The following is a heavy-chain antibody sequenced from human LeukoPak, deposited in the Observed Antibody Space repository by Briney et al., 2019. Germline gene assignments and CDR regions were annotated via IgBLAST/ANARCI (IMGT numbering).Heavy chain of an antibody. D-gene: IGHD6-13*01. J-gene: IGHJ6*02. CDR2: ISGSGDNT. CDR1: GFTFSAYA. CDR3: ARGGILYGLDV. Sequence: GGSLRLSCEASGFTFSAYAMTWVRQAPGKGLEWVSAISGSGDNTYYADSVKGQFTISRDNSKNTLYLQMSSLRAEDTAAYFCARGGILYGLDVWGQGTTVTVSS. V-gene: IGHV3-23*01.